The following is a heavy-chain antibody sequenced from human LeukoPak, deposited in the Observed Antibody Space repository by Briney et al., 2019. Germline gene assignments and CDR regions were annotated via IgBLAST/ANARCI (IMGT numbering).Heavy chain of an antibody. D-gene: IGHD6-13*01. CDR2: IRYDGSNK. CDR3: AKDYSSSWGHDAFDI. CDR1: GFTFSSYA. J-gene: IGHJ3*02. V-gene: IGHV3-30*02. Sequence: QPGGSLRLSCAASGFTFSSYAMHWVRQAPGKGLEWVAFIRYDGSNKYYADSVKGRFTISRDNSKNTLYLQMNSLRAEDTAVYYCAKDYSSSWGHDAFDIWGQGTMVTVSS.